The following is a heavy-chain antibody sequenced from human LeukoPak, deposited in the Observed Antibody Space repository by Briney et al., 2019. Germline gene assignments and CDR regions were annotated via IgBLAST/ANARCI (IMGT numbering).Heavy chain of an antibody. Sequence: PGGSLRLSCAASGFTFNTYAMSWVRQAPGKGLEWVSGISGSGGSTYYADSVKGRFTTSRDNSKNTLSLHMSSLRAEDAAVYYCAKGPNFWLTPIAFAIWGQGTMVTVSS. D-gene: IGHD3-3*01. V-gene: IGHV3-23*01. J-gene: IGHJ3*02. CDR3: AKGPNFWLTPIAFAI. CDR1: GFTFNTYA. CDR2: ISGSGGST.